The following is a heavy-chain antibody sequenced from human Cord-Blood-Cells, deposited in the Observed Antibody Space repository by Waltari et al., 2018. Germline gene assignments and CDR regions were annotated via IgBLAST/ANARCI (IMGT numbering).Heavy chain of an antibody. J-gene: IGHJ4*02. V-gene: IGHV4-38-2*01. CDR2: IYHSGST. D-gene: IGHD6-6*01. CDR1: GYSISSGYY. CDR3: ARALTHIAARDY. Sequence: QVQLQESGPGLVKPSETLSLTCAVSGYSISSGYYWGWIRQPPGKGLEWIGSIYHSGSTYYNPSLKSRVTISVDTSKNQFSLKLSSVTAADTAVYYCARALTHIAARDYWGQGTLVTVSS.